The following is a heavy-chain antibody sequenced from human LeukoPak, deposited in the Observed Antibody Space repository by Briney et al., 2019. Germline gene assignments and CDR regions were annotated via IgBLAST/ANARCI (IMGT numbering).Heavy chain of an antibody. V-gene: IGHV1-69*04. J-gene: IGHJ4*02. CDR1: GGTFSSYA. Sequence: SVKVSCKASGGTFSSYAISWVRQAPGQGLEWMGRIIPILGIANYAQKFQGRVMITADKSTSTAYMELSSLRSEDTAVYYCARDRTVVTPNYFDYWGQGTLVTVSS. CDR3: ARDRTVVTPNYFDY. D-gene: IGHD4-23*01. CDR2: IIPILGIA.